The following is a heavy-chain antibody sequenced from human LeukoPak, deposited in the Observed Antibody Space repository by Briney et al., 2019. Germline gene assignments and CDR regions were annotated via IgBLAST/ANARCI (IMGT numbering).Heavy chain of an antibody. CDR3: AKDMYYDSSGSPSSLFDI. CDR2: ISSTGSTI. D-gene: IGHD3-22*01. Sequence: GGSLRLSCAASGFTFSKYYMSWIRQAPGKGLEWVSYISSTGSTIYYADSVKGRFTISRDNAKNSLYLQMNSLRAEDTAVYYCAKDMYYDSSGSPSSLFDIWGQGTMVTVSS. J-gene: IGHJ3*02. V-gene: IGHV3-11*01. CDR1: GFTFSKYY.